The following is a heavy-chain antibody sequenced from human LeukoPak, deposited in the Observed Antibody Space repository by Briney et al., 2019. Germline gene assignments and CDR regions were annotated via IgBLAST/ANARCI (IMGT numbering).Heavy chain of an antibody. J-gene: IGHJ3*02. D-gene: IGHD5-24*01. V-gene: IGHV1-46*01. CDR1: GYTFSNYY. Sequence: ASVKVSCKASGYTFSNYYMHWVRQAPGQGLEWMGLINPSAGNTNDAQRFQGRVTMTRNTSTSTVYMELSSLRSEDTAVYYCARIRDGYNDAYDIWGQGTMVTVPS. CDR3: ARIRDGYNDAYDI. CDR2: INPSAGNT.